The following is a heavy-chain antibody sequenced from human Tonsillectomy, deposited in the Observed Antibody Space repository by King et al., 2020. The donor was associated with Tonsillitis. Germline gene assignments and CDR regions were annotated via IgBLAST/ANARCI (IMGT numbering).Heavy chain of an antibody. CDR2: INPNSGDT. J-gene: IGHJ4*02. CDR1: GYAFNDYY. CDR3: ARDLLEAVAVYFFAD. D-gene: IGHD6-19*01. Sequence: VQLVESGAEVKKPGASVKVSCKASGYAFNDYYIHWVRQDPGQGLEWMGWINPNSGDTNYGQKFQDRVTMTRDTSINTAYMELSRLTSDDTAVYYCARDLLEAVAVYFFADWGQGTLVTVSS. V-gene: IGHV1-2*02.